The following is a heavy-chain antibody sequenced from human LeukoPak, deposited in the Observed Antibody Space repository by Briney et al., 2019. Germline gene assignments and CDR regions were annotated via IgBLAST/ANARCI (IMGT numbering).Heavy chain of an antibody. V-gene: IGHV3-23*01. CDR2: ISGSGNNT. CDR3: AKGKEVWGSYRTEFDF. CDR1: GLTFRSHA. J-gene: IGHJ4*02. Sequence: GGSLRVSCAAPGLTFRSHAMRWVRQAPGKGLEWVSVISGSGNNTYYADSVKGRFTISRDNSKNTVFLQMNSLRPADTAVYYCAKGKEVWGSYRTEFDFWGQGTLVTVSS. D-gene: IGHD3-16*02.